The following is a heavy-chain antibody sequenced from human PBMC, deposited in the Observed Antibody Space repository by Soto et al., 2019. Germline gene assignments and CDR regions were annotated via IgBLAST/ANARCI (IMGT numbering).Heavy chain of an antibody. CDR2: IIPIFGTA. D-gene: IGHD3-22*01. CDR3: ARSPYYYDSSGYSNY. Sequence: SVKVSCKASGGTFSSYAISWVRQAPGQGLEWMGGIIPIFGTANYAQKFQGRVTITADESTSTAYMELSSLRSEDTAVYYCARSPYYYDSSGYSNYWGQGTLVTVSS. CDR1: GGTFSSYA. V-gene: IGHV1-69*13. J-gene: IGHJ4*02.